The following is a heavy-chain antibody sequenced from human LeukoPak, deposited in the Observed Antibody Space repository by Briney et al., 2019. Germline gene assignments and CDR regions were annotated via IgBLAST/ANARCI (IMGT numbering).Heavy chain of an antibody. J-gene: IGHJ4*02. D-gene: IGHD2-8*01. CDR2: INPNSGDT. CDR3: ARDRSMVRFDY. CDR1: GYTFTGYY. V-gene: IGHV1-2*02. Sequence: ASVKVSCKASGYTFTGYYMHWVRQAPGQGLEWMGWINPNSGDTNYAQNFQGRVTMTRDTSTSTTYMELSSLRSDDTAVYYCARDRSMVRFDYWGQGTLVTVSS.